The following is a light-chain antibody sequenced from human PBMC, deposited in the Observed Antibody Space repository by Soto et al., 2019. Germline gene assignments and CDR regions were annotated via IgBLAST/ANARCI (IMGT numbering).Light chain of an antibody. CDR3: CSYTTSNTLV. V-gene: IGLV2-14*01. J-gene: IGLJ1*01. Sequence: QSALPQPASVSGSPGQSITISCTGTSSDLGAYNSVSWYRQHPGKAPKVMIYDVTNRPSGVSSRFSGSKSGNTASLTISGLQADDEADYYCCSYTTSNTLVFGTGTKLTVL. CDR1: SSDLGAYNS. CDR2: DVT.